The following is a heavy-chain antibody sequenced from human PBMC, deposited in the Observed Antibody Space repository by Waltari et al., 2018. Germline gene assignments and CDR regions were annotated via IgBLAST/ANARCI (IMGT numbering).Heavy chain of an antibody. CDR3: ARDSLDYGGWFDS. J-gene: IGHJ5*01. CDR1: DFPTRTFY. Sequence: EVELVESGGGLIQPGGSLSLSCAASDFPTRTFYMNWVRQVPGKGLEWVARVGPTTETEYTDSVKGRFSVSRDDSTNTVYLQMNSLRAEDTAIYYCARDSLDYGGWFDSWGQGAPVTVSS. CDR2: VGPTTET. V-gene: IGHV3-53*01. D-gene: IGHD4-17*01.